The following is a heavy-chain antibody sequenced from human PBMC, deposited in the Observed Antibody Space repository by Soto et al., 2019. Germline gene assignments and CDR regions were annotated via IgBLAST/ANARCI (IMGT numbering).Heavy chain of an antibody. D-gene: IGHD6-13*01. CDR2: ISSGGSTV. CDR1: GFSFSNYE. J-gene: IGHJ4*02. Sequence: EVQLVESGGGLVQPGGSLRLSCAASGFSFSNYEMNWVHQAPGKGLEWVAYISSGGSTVHYADSVRGRFTVSRDNARNSLYLQMNTLRVEDTALYYCARDRAAGGYWGQGTLVTVSS. V-gene: IGHV3-48*03. CDR3: ARDRAAGGY.